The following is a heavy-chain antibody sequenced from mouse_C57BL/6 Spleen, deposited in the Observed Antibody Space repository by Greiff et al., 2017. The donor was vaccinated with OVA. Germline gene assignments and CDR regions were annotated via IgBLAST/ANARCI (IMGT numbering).Heavy chain of an antibody. V-gene: IGHV1-82*01. CDR1: GYAFSSSW. CDR2: IYPGDGDT. CDR3: ARIYGFSYYFDY. J-gene: IGHJ2*01. Sequence: VQLQQPGAELVKPGASVKMSCKASGYAFSSSWMNWVKQRPGKGLEWIGRIYPGDGDTNYNGKFKGKATLTADKSSSTAYMQLSSLTSEDSAVYFCARIYGFSYYFDYWGQGTTLTVSS. D-gene: IGHD1-1*01.